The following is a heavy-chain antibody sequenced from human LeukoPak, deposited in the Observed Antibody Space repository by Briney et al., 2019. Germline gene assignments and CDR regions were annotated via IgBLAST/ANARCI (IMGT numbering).Heavy chain of an antibody. CDR3: AKDVYGDYGDLDY. CDR1: GFTFSSYA. J-gene: IGHJ4*02. CDR2: VSGSGGST. Sequence: GGSLRLSCAASGFTFSSYAMSWVRQAPGKRLEWVSAVSGSGGSTYYADSVKGRFTISRDNSKNTLYLQMNSLRAEDTAVYYCAKDVYGDYGDLDYWGQGTLVTVSS. V-gene: IGHV3-23*01. D-gene: IGHD4-17*01.